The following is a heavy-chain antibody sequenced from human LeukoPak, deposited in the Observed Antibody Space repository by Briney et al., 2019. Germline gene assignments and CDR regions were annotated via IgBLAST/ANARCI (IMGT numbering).Heavy chain of an antibody. V-gene: IGHV3-66*01. J-gene: IGHJ3*02. CDR2: TYSGGST. CDR1: GVTASSNY. D-gene: IGHD1-26*01. Sequence: GGSLRLSCAASGVTASSNYMSCVRHAPGKGLEWVSATYSGGSTYHADSVKCRFTISRDNSKNTLYLQMNSLRDEDTAVYYCARIVAGGAFDIWGQGTMVTVSS. CDR3: ARIVAGGAFDI.